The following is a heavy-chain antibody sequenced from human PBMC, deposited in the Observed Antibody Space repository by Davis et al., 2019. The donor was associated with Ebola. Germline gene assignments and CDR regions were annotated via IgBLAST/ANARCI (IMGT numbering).Heavy chain of an antibody. V-gene: IGHV3-49*04. CDR3: TRDLAFLEWLAWFDP. D-gene: IGHD3-3*02. CDR2: IRSKAYGGTT. J-gene: IGHJ5*02. CDR1: GFTFGDYA. Sequence: GESLKISCTASGFTFGDYAMSWVRQAPGKGLEWVGFIRSKAYGGTTEYAASVKGRFTISRDDSKSIAYLQMNSLKTEDTAVYYCTRDLAFLEWLAWFDPWGQGTLVTVSS.